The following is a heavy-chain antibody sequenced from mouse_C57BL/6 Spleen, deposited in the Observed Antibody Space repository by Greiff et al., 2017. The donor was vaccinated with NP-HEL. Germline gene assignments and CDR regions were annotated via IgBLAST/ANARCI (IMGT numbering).Heavy chain of an antibody. CDR3: ARDPYGNWYFDV. CDR2: IYPGDGDT. J-gene: IGHJ1*03. Sequence: QVQLQQSGPELVNPGASVKISCKASGYAFSSSWMNWVKQRPGKGLEWIGRIYPGDGDTNYNGKFKGKATLTADKSSSTAYMQLSSLTSEDSAVYFCARDPYGNWYFDVWGTGTTVTVSS. D-gene: IGHD2-1*01. CDR1: GYAFSSSW. V-gene: IGHV1-82*01.